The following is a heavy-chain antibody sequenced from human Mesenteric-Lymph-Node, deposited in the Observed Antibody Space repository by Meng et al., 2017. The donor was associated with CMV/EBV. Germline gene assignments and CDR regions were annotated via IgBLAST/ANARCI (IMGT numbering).Heavy chain of an antibody. CDR2: IYPNSGAT. CDR3: ARALTIFGVIITRTAFDY. V-gene: IGHV1-2*02. CDR1: TFTDYC. D-gene: IGHD3-3*01. Sequence: TFTDYCRHWVRQAPGQGLEWMGWIYPNSGATNYAQKFQGRVTMTRDTSISTAYMELSRLTSDDTAVYYCARALTIFGVIITRTAFDYWGQGTLVTVSS. J-gene: IGHJ4*02.